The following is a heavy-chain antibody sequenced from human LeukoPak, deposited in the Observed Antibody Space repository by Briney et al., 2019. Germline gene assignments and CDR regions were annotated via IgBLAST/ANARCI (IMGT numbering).Heavy chain of an antibody. J-gene: IGHJ4*02. Sequence: PGGSLRLSCAASGLTFRNYAMNWVRQAPGKGLEWVSTITSSGDYIYYADSVKGRFTISKDNSQNTLFLQMNSLSAEDTAIYYCAANWNYFPFYYWGQGTLVTVSS. CDR2: ITSSGDYI. CDR3: AANWNYFPFYY. CDR1: GLTFRNYA. V-gene: IGHV3-23*01. D-gene: IGHD1-7*01.